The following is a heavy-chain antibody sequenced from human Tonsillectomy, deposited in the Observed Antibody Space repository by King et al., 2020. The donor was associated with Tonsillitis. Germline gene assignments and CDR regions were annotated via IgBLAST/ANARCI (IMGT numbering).Heavy chain of an antibody. CDR3: TPDLRTSGRGGRHARN. Sequence: VQLVESGGGLVKPGGSLRLSCAASGFTFSNAWMSWVRQAPGKGLEWVGRIKSKTDGGTTDYAAPVKGRFTISRDDSKNTLYLQMNSLKTEDTAVYYGTPDLRTSGRGGRHARNGGQGTRGT. CDR2: IKSKTDGGTT. J-gene: IGHJ4*02. CDR1: GFTFSNAW. D-gene: IGHD1-26*01. V-gene: IGHV3-15*01.